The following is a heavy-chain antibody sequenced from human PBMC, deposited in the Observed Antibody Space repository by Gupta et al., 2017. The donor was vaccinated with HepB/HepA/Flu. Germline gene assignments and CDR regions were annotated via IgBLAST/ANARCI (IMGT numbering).Heavy chain of an antibody. J-gene: IGHJ3*01. D-gene: IGHD2-15*01. Sequence: QVQLVQSGAEVKKPGASVRVSCKASGYSFNNHYLHVVRQAPGQRPEWVGMISPRDGATNSAQKVQERVTMTSDTSTTTVYIQLRSLRNEDTAGFYCAREVAGLWAFDVWGQGTLVTVSS. CDR3: AREVAGLWAFDV. CDR2: ISPRDGAT. CDR1: GYSFNNHY. V-gene: IGHV1-46*02.